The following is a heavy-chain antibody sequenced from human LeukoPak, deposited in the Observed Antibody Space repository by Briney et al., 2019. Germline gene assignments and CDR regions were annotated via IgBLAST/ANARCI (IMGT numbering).Heavy chain of an antibody. J-gene: IGHJ4*02. CDR1: GFTFSSYG. CDR2: IWHDGSSE. D-gene: IGHD6-19*01. Sequence: PGRSLRLSCEASGFTFSSYGMHWVRQAPGKGLEWVAVIWHDGSSEFYVDSVKGRFHISRDDSKNTLYLQMNSLRAEDTALYYCAKDNRGGWSGYFDYWGQGTLVTVSS. CDR3: AKDNRGGWSGYFDY. V-gene: IGHV3-33*06.